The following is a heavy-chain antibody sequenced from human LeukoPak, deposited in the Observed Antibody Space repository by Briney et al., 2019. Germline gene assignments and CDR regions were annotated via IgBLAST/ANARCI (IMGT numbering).Heavy chain of an antibody. CDR3: ARDDVTTIRRGMDV. J-gene: IGHJ6*02. V-gene: IGHV3-21*01. D-gene: IGHD5-24*01. CDR2: ITRSSAYI. Sequence: GGSLRLSCAASGFTFNTYSMNWVRQAPGKGLEWVSSITRSSAYIYYADSVRGRFTISRDNAKNSLYLQMNSLGADDTAVYYCARDDVTTIRRGMDVWGQGTMVTVSS. CDR1: GFTFNTYS.